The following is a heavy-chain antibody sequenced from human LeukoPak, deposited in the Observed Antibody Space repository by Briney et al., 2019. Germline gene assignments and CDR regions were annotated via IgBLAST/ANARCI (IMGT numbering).Heavy chain of an antibody. CDR1: GYTFTSYG. J-gene: IGHJ4*02. CDR3: ARFGDSSGYYYDPLDY. D-gene: IGHD3-22*01. V-gene: IGHV1-18*01. Sequence: ASVKVSCKASGYTFTSYGISWVRQAPGQGLEWMGWISAYNGNTNYAQKLQGRVTMTTDTSTSTAYMELRSLRSDDTAVSYCARFGDSSGYYYDPLDYWGQGTLVTVSS. CDR2: ISAYNGNT.